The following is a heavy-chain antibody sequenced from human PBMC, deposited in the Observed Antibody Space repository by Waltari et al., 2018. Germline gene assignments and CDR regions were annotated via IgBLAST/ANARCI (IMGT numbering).Heavy chain of an antibody. D-gene: IGHD3-9*01. CDR2: INANPGNP. CDR3: VRLRASLTGFGPYGLDV. V-gene: IGHV7-4-1*02. CDR1: QYTFTDYA. J-gene: IGHJ6*02. Sequence: QGQLAQSGSELKKPGASVKISCKASQYTFTDYAMNWVRQAPGQGPEWMGWINANPGNPSYAQGFTGRFVFSLDTSVSTAYLEISGLKAEDTAVYYCVRLRASLTGFGPYGLDVWGQGTTVTVSS.